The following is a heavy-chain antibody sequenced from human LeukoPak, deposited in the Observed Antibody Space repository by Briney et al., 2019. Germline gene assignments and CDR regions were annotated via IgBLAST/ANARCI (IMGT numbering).Heavy chain of an antibody. Sequence: PGGSLRLSCAASGFTFSSSSMNWVRQAPGKGLEWVSSISSSSSTIYYADSVKGRFTISRDNAKNSLYLLMNSLRAEDTAVYYCARSLSSRTDWFDPWGQGTLVTVSS. D-gene: IGHD6-13*01. CDR3: ARSLSSRTDWFDP. J-gene: IGHJ5*02. V-gene: IGHV3-21*01. CDR2: ISSSSSTI. CDR1: GFTFSSSS.